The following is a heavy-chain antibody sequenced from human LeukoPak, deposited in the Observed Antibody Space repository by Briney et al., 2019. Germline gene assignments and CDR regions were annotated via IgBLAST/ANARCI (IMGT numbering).Heavy chain of an antibody. CDR2: IYYSGST. J-gene: IGHJ3*02. D-gene: IGHD3-22*01. V-gene: IGHV4-59*01. Sequence: PSETLSLTCTVSGGSISSYYWSWIRQPPGKGLEWIGYIYYSGSTNYNPSLKSRVTISVDTSKNQFSLKLSSVTAADTAVCYCASLYYYDSSGYWPFDIWGQGTMVTVSS. CDR3: ASLYYYDSSGYWPFDI. CDR1: GGSISSYY.